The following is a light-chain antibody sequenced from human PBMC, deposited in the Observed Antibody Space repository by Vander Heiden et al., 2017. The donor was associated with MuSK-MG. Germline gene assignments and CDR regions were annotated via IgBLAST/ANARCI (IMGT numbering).Light chain of an antibody. Sequence: EIVLPQSPGPLSLSPGERATLSCRASQSISSYLAWYQQKPGEAPSLLIYGASSRATGIPDRFSGSGSGTDFTLTISRLQPEDFGVYYCQQYGSSPWTFGQGTKVEIK. V-gene: IGKV3-20*01. CDR2: GAS. CDR3: QQYGSSPWT. J-gene: IGKJ1*01. CDR1: QSISSY.